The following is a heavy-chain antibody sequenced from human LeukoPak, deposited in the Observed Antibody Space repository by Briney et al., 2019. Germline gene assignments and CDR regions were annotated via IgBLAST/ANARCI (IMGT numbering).Heavy chain of an antibody. CDR1: GGSISSYY. D-gene: IGHD2-8*01. Sequence: SETLSLTCTVSGGSISSYYWSWIRQPPGKGLEWIGYIYYSGSTNYNPSLKSRVTISVDTSKNQFSLKLSSVTAADTAVYYCARLYEGKRPPDYWGQGTLVTVSS. CDR2: IYYSGST. J-gene: IGHJ4*02. V-gene: IGHV4-59*01. CDR3: ARLYEGKRPPDY.